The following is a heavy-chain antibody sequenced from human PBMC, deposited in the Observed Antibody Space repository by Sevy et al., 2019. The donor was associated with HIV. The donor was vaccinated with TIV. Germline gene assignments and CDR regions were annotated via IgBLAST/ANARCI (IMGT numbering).Heavy chain of an antibody. CDR1: GFTFSSYS. CDR3: ARVYYDSSGYFTFHYYGMDV. J-gene: IGHJ6*02. Sequence: GGSLRLSCAASGFTFSSYSMNWVRQAPGKGLEWVSSISSSSSYIYYADSVKGRSTISRDNAKNSLYLQMNSLRAEDTAVYYCARVYYDSSGYFTFHYYGMDVWGQGTTVTVSS. D-gene: IGHD3-22*01. CDR2: ISSSSSYI. V-gene: IGHV3-21*01.